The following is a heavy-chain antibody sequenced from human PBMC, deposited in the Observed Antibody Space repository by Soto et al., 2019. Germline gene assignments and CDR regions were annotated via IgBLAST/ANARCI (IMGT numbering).Heavy chain of an antibody. Sequence: SVTQSVTCTVAGGYLSSGGYCWSRHRQPPGKGLEWIGYIYHSGTTYYNPSLKSRVTISVDRSKNQFSLKLSSVTAADTAVYYCARAHYGDYGYGMDVWGQGTTVTVS. CDR1: GGYLSSGGYC. J-gene: IGHJ6*02. CDR3: ARAHYGDYGYGMDV. CDR2: IYHSGTT. D-gene: IGHD4-17*01. V-gene: IGHV4-30-2*01.